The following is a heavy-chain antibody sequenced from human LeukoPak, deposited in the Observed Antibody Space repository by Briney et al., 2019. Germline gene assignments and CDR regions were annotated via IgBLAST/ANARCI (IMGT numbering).Heavy chain of an antibody. CDR2: ISARGSS. Sequence: SETLSLTCSVSGDSLTGGSYYWSWIRQPAGKGLEWIGRISARGSSKYNHSLRNRVTMSVDTSKNEFSLTLNSVTAADTAVYYRARLGGGWELPYWGQGTLVTVSS. CDR3: ARLGGGWELPY. J-gene: IGHJ4*02. D-gene: IGHD1-26*01. CDR1: GDSLTGGSYY. V-gene: IGHV4-61*02.